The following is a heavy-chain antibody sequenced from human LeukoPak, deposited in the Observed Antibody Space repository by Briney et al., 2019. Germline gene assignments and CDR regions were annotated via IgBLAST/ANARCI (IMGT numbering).Heavy chain of an antibody. CDR3: ARDSSWDAFDI. Sequence: PGGSLRLSCAASGFPVNKYEMHWVRQAPGKGLEWVSYIDAGATSTNYADSVKGRFTISRDNSKNTLYLQMNSLRAEDTAVYYCARDSSWDAFDIWGQGTMVTVSS. CDR1: GFPVNKYE. J-gene: IGHJ3*02. CDR2: IDAGATST. D-gene: IGHD6-6*01. V-gene: IGHV3-48*03.